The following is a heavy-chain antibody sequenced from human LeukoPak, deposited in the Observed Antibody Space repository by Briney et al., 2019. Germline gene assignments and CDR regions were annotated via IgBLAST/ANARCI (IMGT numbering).Heavy chain of an antibody. Sequence: ASVKVSCKASGYTFTGYHMHWVRQAPGQGLEWMGWINPNSGGTNYAQKFQGRVTMTRDTSISTAYMELSRLRSDDTAVYYCARGTTVVTPLGYWGQGTLVTVSS. CDR1: GYTFTGYH. V-gene: IGHV1-2*02. CDR3: ARGTTVVTPLGY. D-gene: IGHD4-23*01. CDR2: INPNSGGT. J-gene: IGHJ4*02.